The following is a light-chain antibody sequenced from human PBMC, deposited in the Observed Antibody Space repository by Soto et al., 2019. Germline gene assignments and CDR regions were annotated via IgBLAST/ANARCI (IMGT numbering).Light chain of an antibody. Sequence: ENVLTQSPGTLSLSPGERATLSCRASQSVSRNFLAWYQQKPGQAPRLLIYHASNRATGIPDRFSGSGSGTDFTFTLSRLEPEDFAMYYCQQYASARRTFGQGTNLEIK. V-gene: IGKV3-20*01. CDR3: QQYASARRT. J-gene: IGKJ2*01. CDR1: QSVSRNF. CDR2: HAS.